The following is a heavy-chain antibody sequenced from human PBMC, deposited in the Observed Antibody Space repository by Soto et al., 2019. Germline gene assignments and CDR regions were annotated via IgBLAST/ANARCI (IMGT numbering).Heavy chain of an antibody. Sequence: SETLSLTCSVSGDSISSNNYYWGWIRQPPGKGLDWIGHVYYTGTTYYSPSLESRVTISVDTSKNQFSLKLTSVTAADTAVYFCARRLGYIYDIWFDPWGQGTLVTVSS. CDR1: GDSISSNNYY. CDR2: VYYTGTT. V-gene: IGHV4-39*01. D-gene: IGHD5-18*01. J-gene: IGHJ5*02. CDR3: ARRLGYIYDIWFDP.